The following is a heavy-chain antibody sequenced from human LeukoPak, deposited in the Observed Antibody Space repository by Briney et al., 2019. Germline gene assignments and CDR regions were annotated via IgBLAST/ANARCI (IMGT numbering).Heavy chain of an antibody. CDR2: ISYDGSNK. J-gene: IGHJ6*02. D-gene: IGHD3-9*01. Sequence: PGRSLRLSCAASGFTFSSYAMHWVRQAPGKGLEWVAVISYDGSNKYYADSVKGRFTISRDNSKNTLYLQMNSLRAEDTAVYYCARKPSYDILTGYYLYYYYYGMDVWGQGTTVTVSS. CDR3: ARKPSYDILTGYYLYYYYYGMDV. CDR1: GFTFSSYA. V-gene: IGHV3-30-3*01.